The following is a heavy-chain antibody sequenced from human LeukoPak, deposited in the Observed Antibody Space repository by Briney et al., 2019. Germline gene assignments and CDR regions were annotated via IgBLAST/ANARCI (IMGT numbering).Heavy chain of an antibody. Sequence: SETLSLTCTVSGGSISSHFWSWIRQPPGRGLEWIGYIYYSGSTNYNPSLKSRVTMSVDTSKNQVSLKVSSVTAADTAVYYCAGARGTSICYFDSWGQGTLVTVSS. J-gene: IGHJ4*02. CDR3: AGARGTSICYFDS. V-gene: IGHV4-59*11. CDR2: IYYSGST. CDR1: GGSISSHF. D-gene: IGHD6-6*01.